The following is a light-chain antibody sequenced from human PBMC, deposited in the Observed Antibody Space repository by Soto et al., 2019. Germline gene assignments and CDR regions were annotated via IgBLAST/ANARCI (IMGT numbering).Light chain of an antibody. CDR3: QQYNNWTSWT. J-gene: IGKJ1*01. V-gene: IGKV3-15*01. CDR1: QSVSSN. Sequence: EIVMTQSPATLSVSPGERATLSCRASQSVSSNLAWYQQKPGQAPRLLIYGASTRATGIPARFSGSGSGTEFTLTISSLQSEDFAVYYCQQYNNWTSWTFGQGTKVEFK. CDR2: GAS.